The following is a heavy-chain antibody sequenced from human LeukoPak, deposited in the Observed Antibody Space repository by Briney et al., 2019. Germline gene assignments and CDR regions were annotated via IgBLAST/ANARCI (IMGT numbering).Heavy chain of an antibody. CDR2: IYYRGST. V-gene: IGHV4-59*01. CDR1: GGSISPYF. CDR3: ARVAFTREYYFDY. J-gene: IGHJ4*02. Sequence: SETLSLTCTVSGGSISPYFWSWIRQPPGKGLEWIGYIYYRGSTTYNPSLKSRVTTSLQTSKNQFSLRLTSVTAADTAVYYCARVAFTREYYFDYWGQGTPVTVSS. D-gene: IGHD3-3*01.